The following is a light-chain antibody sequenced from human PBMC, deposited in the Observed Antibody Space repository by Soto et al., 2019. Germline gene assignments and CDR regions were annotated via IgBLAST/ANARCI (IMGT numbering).Light chain of an antibody. CDR2: AAS. V-gene: IGKV3-20*01. J-gene: IGKJ1*01. Sequence: EIVLTQSPGTLSLSPGERATLSCRASQSVTAYYLAWHQQKPGNAPNLLIYAASIDAGGIPDRFSGSESVTDFTLTISILEHEDVAVYYCLQYGVPLWTFGQGTKVEIK. CDR1: QSVTAYY. CDR3: LQYGVPLWT.